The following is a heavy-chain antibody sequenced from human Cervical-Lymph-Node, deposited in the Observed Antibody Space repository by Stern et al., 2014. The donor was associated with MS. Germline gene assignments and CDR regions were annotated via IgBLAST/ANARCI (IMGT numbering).Heavy chain of an antibody. Sequence: VQLVESGAEVKKPGSSVKVSCKASGGTFSSYAISWVRQAPGQGLEWVGGIIPIFGTSNYEQKFQGRVTIPADESPSTAYMVLSSLRSEDPALYYCARVPSYYYGMDVWGQGTTVTVSS. CDR2: IIPIFGTS. CDR3: ARVPSYYYGMDV. CDR1: GGTFSSYA. J-gene: IGHJ6*02. V-gene: IGHV1-69*01.